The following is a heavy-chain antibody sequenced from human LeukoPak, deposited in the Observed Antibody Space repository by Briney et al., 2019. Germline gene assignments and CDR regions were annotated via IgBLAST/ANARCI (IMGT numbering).Heavy chain of an antibody. Sequence: GGSLRLSRAASGFTFSSYSMNWVRRAPGKGLEWVSSISSSSSYIYYADSVKGRFTISRDNAKNSLYLQMNSLRAEDTAVYYCAREGCSSTSCYPDYWGQGTLVTVSS. CDR3: AREGCSSTSCYPDY. V-gene: IGHV3-21*01. CDR1: GFTFSSYS. D-gene: IGHD2-2*01. J-gene: IGHJ4*02. CDR2: ISSSSSYI.